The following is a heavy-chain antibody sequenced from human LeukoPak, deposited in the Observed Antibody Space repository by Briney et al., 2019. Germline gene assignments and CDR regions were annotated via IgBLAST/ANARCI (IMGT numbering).Heavy chain of an antibody. CDR1: GFTFEEYG. V-gene: IGHV3-20*04. J-gene: IGHJ4*02. CDR2: INWNGGST. Sequence: GGSLRLSCAASGFTFEEYGMSWVRQPPGKGLEWVSGINWNGGSTGYADSVKGRFTISRDNAKNSLYLQMDSLRAEDTAVYYCARGSVHYYGSGLYYFDYWGQGTLVTVSS. CDR3: ARGSVHYYGSGLYYFDY. D-gene: IGHD3-10*01.